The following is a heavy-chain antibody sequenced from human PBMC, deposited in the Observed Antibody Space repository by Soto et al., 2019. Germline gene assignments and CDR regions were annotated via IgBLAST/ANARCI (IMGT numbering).Heavy chain of an antibody. D-gene: IGHD6-6*01. Sequence: SVKVSCKASGGTFSSYAISWVRQAPGQGLEWMGGIIPIFGTANYAQKFQGRGTITADESTSTAYMELSSLRSEDTAVYYCSRYKQLPKYGMDVWGQGTTVTVSS. CDR1: GGTFSSYA. CDR3: SRYKQLPKYGMDV. V-gene: IGHV1-69*13. J-gene: IGHJ6*02. CDR2: IIPIFGTA.